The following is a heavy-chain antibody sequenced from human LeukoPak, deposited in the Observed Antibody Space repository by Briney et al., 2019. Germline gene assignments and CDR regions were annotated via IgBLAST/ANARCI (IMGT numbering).Heavy chain of an antibody. J-gene: IGHJ4*02. D-gene: IGHD3-22*01. Sequence: GGSLRLSCAASGFTFSSYAMSWVRQAPGKGLEWVSFIRRKAHGGTTEYAASVKGRFSSSRDDSKGIAYLQMNSLKTEDTAVYFCTRVTYYYDNSGYFHFDSWGQGSLVTVSS. V-gene: IGHV3-49*04. CDR1: GFTFSSYA. CDR2: IRRKAHGGTT. CDR3: TRVTYYYDNSGYFHFDS.